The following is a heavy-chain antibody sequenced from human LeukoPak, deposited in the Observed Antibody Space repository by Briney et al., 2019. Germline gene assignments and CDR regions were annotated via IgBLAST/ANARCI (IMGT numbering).Heavy chain of an antibody. CDR3: ATLSVVPAAITYPQGGVDY. V-gene: IGHV4-61*02. D-gene: IGHD2-2*01. J-gene: IGHJ4*02. CDR2: IYTSGST. Sequence: SQTLSLTCTVSGGSISSGSYYWSWIRQPAGKGLEWIGRIYTSGSTNYNPSLKSRVTISVDTSKNQFSLKLSSVTAADTAVYYCATLSVVPAAITYPQGGVDYWGQGTLVTVSS. CDR1: GGSISSGSYY.